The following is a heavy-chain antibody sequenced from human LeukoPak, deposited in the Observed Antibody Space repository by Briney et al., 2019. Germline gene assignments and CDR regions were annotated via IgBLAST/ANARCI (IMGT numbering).Heavy chain of an antibody. D-gene: IGHD3-3*01. Sequence: ASVKVSCKASGYTFTSYGISWVRQAPGQGLAWMGWISAYNGNTNYAQKLQGRVTMTTDTSTSTAYMELRSLRSDDTAVYYCARDRGDDFWSGYYTDYWGQGTLVTVSS. J-gene: IGHJ4*02. CDR1: GYTFTSYG. CDR2: ISAYNGNT. V-gene: IGHV1-18*01. CDR3: ARDRGDDFWSGYYTDY.